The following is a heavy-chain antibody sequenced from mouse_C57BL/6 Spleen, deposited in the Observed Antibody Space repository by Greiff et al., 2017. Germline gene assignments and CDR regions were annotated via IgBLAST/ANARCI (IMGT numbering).Heavy chain of an antibody. CDR2: FYPGSGSI. Sequence: QVQLQQSGAELVKPGASVKLSCKASGYTFTEYTIHWVKQRSGQGLEWIGWFYPGSGSIKYNEKFKDKATLTADKSSSTVYMEFSRLTSGDSAVYFCARHEGERADYYGFYAMDYWGQGTSVTVSS. J-gene: IGHJ4*01. D-gene: IGHD1-1*01. CDR1: GYTFTEYT. CDR3: ARHEGERADYYGFYAMDY. V-gene: IGHV1-62-2*01.